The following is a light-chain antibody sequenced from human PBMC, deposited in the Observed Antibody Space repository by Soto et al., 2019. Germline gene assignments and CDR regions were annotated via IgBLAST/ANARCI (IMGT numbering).Light chain of an antibody. CDR2: GAS. CDR1: KSISTW. J-gene: IGKJ5*01. V-gene: IGKV1-5*03. CDR3: QQYNSFSIT. Sequence: DIQITQSPSTLSASVGDRVTITCRASKSISTWLAWYQQNPGKAPRIMIYGASSLTSGVPSRFSGSGAGTECTLTISSLQPDDFETYYCQQYNSFSITFGQGTRLEIK.